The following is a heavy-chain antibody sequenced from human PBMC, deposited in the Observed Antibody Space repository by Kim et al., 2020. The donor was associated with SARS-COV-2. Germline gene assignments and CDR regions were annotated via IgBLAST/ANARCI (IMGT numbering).Heavy chain of an antibody. D-gene: IGHD4-4*01. Sequence: ASVKVSCKASGYTFTGYYMHWVRQAPGQGLEWMGRINPNSGGTNYAQKFQGTVTMTRGTSISTGYMELSRLRSDDSAVYYCARSVDGNSHFDYWGQGTLVNVSS. CDR3: ARSVDGNSHFDY. J-gene: IGHJ4*02. CDR2: INPNSGGT. CDR1: GYTFTGYY. V-gene: IGHV1-2*06.